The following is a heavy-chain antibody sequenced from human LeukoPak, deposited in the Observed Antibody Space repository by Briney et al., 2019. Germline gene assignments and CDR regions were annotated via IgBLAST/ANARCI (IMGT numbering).Heavy chain of an antibody. CDR1: GFTLSSYA. CDR3: AKWGYCSGGSCQLTQYFQH. V-gene: IGHV3-23*01. Sequence: GGSLRLSCVASGFTLSSYAMSWVRQAPGKGLEWVSGISDRAGSTYYADSVKGRFTISRDNSKNTLYLQMNSLRAEDTAVYYCAKWGYCSGGSCQLTQYFQHWGQGTLVTVSS. CDR2: ISDRAGST. D-gene: IGHD2-15*01. J-gene: IGHJ1*01.